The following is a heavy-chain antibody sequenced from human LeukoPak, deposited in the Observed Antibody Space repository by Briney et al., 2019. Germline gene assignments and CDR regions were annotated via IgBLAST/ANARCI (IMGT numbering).Heavy chain of an antibody. Sequence: SETLSLTCAVYGGSFNGYYWSWIRQPPGKGLEWIGEINHSGSTNYNPSLKSRVTISVDTSKNQFSLKLSSVTAADTAVYYCARAYCSSTSCYARSWFDPWGQGTLVTVSS. CDR3: ARAYCSSTSCYARSWFDP. D-gene: IGHD2-2*01. V-gene: IGHV4-34*01. CDR1: GGSFNGYY. CDR2: INHSGST. J-gene: IGHJ5*02.